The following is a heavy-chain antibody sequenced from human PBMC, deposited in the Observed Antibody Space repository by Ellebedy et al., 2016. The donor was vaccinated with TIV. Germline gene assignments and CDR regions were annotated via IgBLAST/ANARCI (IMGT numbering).Heavy chain of an antibody. Sequence: PGGSLRLSCAASGFTFSDHYMDWARQAPGKGLEWVGRIRNKATSYTTEYAASVRGRFTISRDDSENSLYLQMNSLKTEDTAVYYCALLSGRAVTTYGYWGQGTLVTVSS. J-gene: IGHJ4*02. V-gene: IGHV3-72*01. CDR1: GFTFSDHY. CDR3: ALLSGRAVTTYGY. CDR2: IRNKATSYTT. D-gene: IGHD4-11*01.